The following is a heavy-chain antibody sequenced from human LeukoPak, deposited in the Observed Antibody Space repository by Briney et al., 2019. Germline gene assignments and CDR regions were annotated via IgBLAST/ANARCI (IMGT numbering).Heavy chain of an antibody. D-gene: IGHD1-14*01. Sequence: HPGGSLRLSCAASGFTLSFNSMNWVRQAPGQGLEWISYISSSSETIKYADSVKGRFTISRDNAKNSLYLQMNSLRAEDTAVYYCARSRTGNYFDYWGQGTLVTVSS. J-gene: IGHJ4*02. CDR2: ISSSSETI. CDR3: ARSRTGNYFDY. CDR1: GFTLSFNS. V-gene: IGHV3-48*01.